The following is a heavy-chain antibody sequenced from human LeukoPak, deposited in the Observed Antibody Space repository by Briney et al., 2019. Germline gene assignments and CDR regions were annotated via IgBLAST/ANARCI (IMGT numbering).Heavy chain of an antibody. CDR3: ARVDWVLDY. CDR1: GYSISSGYH. CDR2: IHRSGSV. Sequence: SETLSLTYIVSGYSISSGYHWAWIRQPPGKGLEWIGSIHRSGSVYYNPSLKSRVTISVDTPKNQFSLKVRSVTAADTAVYHCARVDWVLDYWGQGSLVTVSS. D-gene: IGHD2-8*01. V-gene: IGHV4-38-2*02. J-gene: IGHJ4*02.